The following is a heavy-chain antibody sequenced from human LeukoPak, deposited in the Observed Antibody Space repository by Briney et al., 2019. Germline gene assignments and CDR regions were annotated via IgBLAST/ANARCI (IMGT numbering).Heavy chain of an antibody. J-gene: IGHJ4*02. D-gene: IGHD2-21*02. CDR2: ISHDGSNK. CDR1: GFTFSSSA. Sequence: PGKSLRLSCAASGFTFSSSAVHWVRQAPGKGLEWVTLISHDGSNKYYIDSVKGRFTISRDNSRNTLYLQMNSLRADDTAVYYCATARDCAIGDCYREFDYWGQGTLLTVSS. V-gene: IGHV3-30*04. CDR3: ATARDCAIGDCYREFDY.